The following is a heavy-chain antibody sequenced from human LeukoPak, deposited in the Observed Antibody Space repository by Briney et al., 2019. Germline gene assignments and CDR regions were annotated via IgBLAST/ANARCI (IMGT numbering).Heavy chain of an antibody. CDR1: GFTFSSNG. D-gene: IGHD4-17*01. V-gene: IGHV3-30*18. Sequence: GGSLRLSCAASGFTFSSNGMHWVRQPPGKGREWVAVISYDGSNKYYADSVKGGFTTSRDNSKNTLYLQMNRLRAEDTAVYYCAKGDYPETVTSDWGQGTLVTVSS. CDR3: AKGDYPETVTSD. J-gene: IGHJ4*02. CDR2: ISYDGSNK.